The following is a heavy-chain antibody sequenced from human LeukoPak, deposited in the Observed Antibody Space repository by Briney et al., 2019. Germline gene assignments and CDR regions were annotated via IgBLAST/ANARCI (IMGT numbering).Heavy chain of an antibody. CDR2: IIPIFGIA. CDR1: GGTFSSYA. V-gene: IGHV1-69*04. D-gene: IGHD5-24*01. J-gene: IGHJ4*02. CDR3: AGGPVDGYNSYFDY. Sequence: GASVNVSCKASGGTFSSYAISWVRQAPGQGLEWMGRIIPIFGIANYAQKFQGRVTITADKSTSTAYMELSSLRSEDTAVYYCAGGPVDGYNSYFDYWGQGTLVTVSS.